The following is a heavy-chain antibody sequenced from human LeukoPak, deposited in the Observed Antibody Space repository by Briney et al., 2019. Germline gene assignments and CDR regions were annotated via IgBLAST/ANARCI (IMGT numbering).Heavy chain of an antibody. Sequence: GGSLRLSCAASGFTFSRHAMHWVRQAPGKGLEWVALISYDGGNKYFADSVKGRFTISRDNSKNTLYLQMNSLRLEDTAVYYYARDSLPGEIAVAGWGDYWGQGTLVTVSS. CDR1: GFTFSRHA. J-gene: IGHJ4*02. CDR2: ISYDGGNK. V-gene: IGHV3-30*04. CDR3: ARDSLPGEIAVAGWGDY. D-gene: IGHD6-19*01.